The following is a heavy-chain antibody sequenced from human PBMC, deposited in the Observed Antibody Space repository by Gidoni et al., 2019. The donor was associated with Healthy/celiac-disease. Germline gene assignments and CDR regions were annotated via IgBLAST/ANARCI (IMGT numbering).Heavy chain of an antibody. J-gene: IGHJ4*02. CDR3: AKDRLQWLVGELFDY. CDR2: ISYDGSNK. V-gene: IGHV3-30*18. CDR1: GFTFSSYG. D-gene: IGHD6-19*01. Sequence: QVQLVESGGGVVQPGRSLRLSCAASGFTFSSYGMHWVRQAPGKGLEWVAVISYDGSNKYYADSVKGRFTISRDNSKNTLYLQMNSLRAEDTAVYYCAKDRLQWLVGELFDYWGQGTLVTVSS.